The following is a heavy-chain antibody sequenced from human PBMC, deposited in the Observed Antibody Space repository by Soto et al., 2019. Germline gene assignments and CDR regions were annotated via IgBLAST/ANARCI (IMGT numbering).Heavy chain of an antibody. V-gene: IGHV3-30*03. J-gene: IGHJ4*02. D-gene: IGHD6-19*01. Sequence: QVQVVESGGGVVQPGTSLRLSCAASGFAFTNYGIHWVRQAPGKGLEWVAHISNDGSKKFYGDSVKGRFTISRDNSENTVNVQRTSLRPDDTAVFYCARDVAILTGLGLAYWGRGTLVPVSS. CDR2: ISNDGSKK. CDR1: GFAFTNYG. CDR3: ARDVAILTGLGLAY.